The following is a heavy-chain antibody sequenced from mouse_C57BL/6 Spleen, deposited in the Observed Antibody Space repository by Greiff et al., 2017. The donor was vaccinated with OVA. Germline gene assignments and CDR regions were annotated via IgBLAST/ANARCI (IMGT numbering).Heavy chain of an antibody. Sequence: DVKLVESGGGLVKPGGSLKLSCAASGFTFSSYAMSWVRQTPEKRLEWVATISDGGSYTYYPDNVKGRFTISRDNAKNNLYLQMSHLKSEDTAMYSCAREGLRGSFDYWGQGTTLTVSS. V-gene: IGHV5-4*01. D-gene: IGHD2-4*01. CDR3: AREGLRGSFDY. CDR1: GFTFSSYA. J-gene: IGHJ2*01. CDR2: ISDGGSYT.